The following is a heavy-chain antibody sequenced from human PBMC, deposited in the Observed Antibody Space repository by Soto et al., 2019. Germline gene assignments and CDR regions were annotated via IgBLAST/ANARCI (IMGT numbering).Heavy chain of an antibody. CDR2: IYPGDTET. CDR1: GYSFTSYW. Sequence: GESLKISCKGSGYSFTSYWIGWVRQMPGKGLEWMGIIYPGDTETRYSPSFQGQVPISADKSISTAYLQWSSLKASDTAMYYCARRFYSSSLCYFDSWGQGTLVTVSS. V-gene: IGHV5-51*01. D-gene: IGHD6-6*01. CDR3: ARRFYSSSLCYFDS. J-gene: IGHJ4*02.